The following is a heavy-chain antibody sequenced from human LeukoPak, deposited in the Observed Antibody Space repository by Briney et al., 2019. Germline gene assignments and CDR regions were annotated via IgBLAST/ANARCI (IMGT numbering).Heavy chain of an antibody. J-gene: IGHJ4*02. Sequence: GGSLRLSCAASGFTFSNAWMGWVRQAPGKGLEWVGRIKSKTDGGTTDYAAPVKGRFTISRDDSKNTLYLQMNSLRAEDTAVYYCARRDCSGGSCYVGYWGQGTLVTVSS. CDR2: IKSKTDGGTT. CDR1: GFTFSNAW. CDR3: ARRDCSGGSCYVGY. D-gene: IGHD2-15*01. V-gene: IGHV3-15*01.